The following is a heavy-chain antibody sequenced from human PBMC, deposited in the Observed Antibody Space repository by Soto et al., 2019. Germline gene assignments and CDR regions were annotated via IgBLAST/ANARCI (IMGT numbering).Heavy chain of an antibody. CDR2: ISRSSGST. Sequence: EVQLLESGGGLVQPGGSLRLSCAASRFTFSSYAMSWVRQAPGKGLEWVSAISRSSGSTYYAASVKGRFTISRDNSKNTLYLQMNSLRAEDTAVYYCAKHMGYCSSSNCYPFDYWGQGTLVTVSS. CDR1: RFTFSSYA. J-gene: IGHJ4*02. CDR3: AKHMGYCSSSNCYPFDY. V-gene: IGHV3-23*01. D-gene: IGHD2-2*01.